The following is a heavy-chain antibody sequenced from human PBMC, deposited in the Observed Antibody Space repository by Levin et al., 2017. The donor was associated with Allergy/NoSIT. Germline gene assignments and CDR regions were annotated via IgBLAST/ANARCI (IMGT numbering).Heavy chain of an antibody. CDR1: GYTFSIYG. CDR3: ARVGELRLDY. V-gene: IGHV1-18*01. CDR2: ISAYSGNT. Sequence: SGESLKISCKTSGYTFSIYGIGWVRQAPGQGLEWMGWISAYSGNTNYAQKFQGRVTMTTDTSTSTAYMERRSLRADDTAVYFCARVGELRLDYWGQGTLVTVSS. D-gene: IGHD3-10*01. J-gene: IGHJ4*02.